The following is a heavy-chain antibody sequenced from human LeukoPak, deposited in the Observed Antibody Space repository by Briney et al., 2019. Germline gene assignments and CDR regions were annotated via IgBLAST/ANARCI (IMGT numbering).Heavy chain of an antibody. J-gene: IGHJ4*02. D-gene: IGHD3-22*01. CDR2: VGHEDGTT. CDR1: GSTLSKIS. Sequence: GASVRVSCKVSGSTLSKISIDWVRQAPGKGPEWMGSVGHEDGTTIHAQKFQGRFNMTVDTATDTAYMGMSSLMSEDTAIYYCATGAIVFDYWGQGTLVTVSS. CDR3: ATGAIVFDY. V-gene: IGHV1-24*01.